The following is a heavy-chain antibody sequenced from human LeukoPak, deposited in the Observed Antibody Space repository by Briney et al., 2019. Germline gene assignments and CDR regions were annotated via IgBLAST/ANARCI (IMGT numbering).Heavy chain of an antibody. CDR2: ISAYNGNT. CDR3: ARSPTYYYDSSGRIYFDY. CDR1: GYTFTSYG. V-gene: IGHV1-18*01. D-gene: IGHD3-22*01. Sequence: GASVKVSCKASGYTFTSYGISWVRQAPGQGLEWMGWISAYNGNTNYAQKLQGRVTMTTDTSTSTAYMELKSLRSGDTAVYYCARSPTYYYDSSGRIYFDYWGQGTLVTVSS. J-gene: IGHJ4*02.